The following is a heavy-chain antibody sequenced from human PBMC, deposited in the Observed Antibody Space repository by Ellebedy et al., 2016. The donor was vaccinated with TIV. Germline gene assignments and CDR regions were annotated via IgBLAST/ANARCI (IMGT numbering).Heavy chain of an antibody. CDR1: GFTFSGYS. D-gene: IGHD1-26*01. CDR3: AKGTVGSFPLFDY. J-gene: IGHJ4*02. Sequence: GGSLRLSCVASGFTFSGYSMNWVRQAPGKGLEWVSYISSGSTTIYYADSVKGRFTISRDNSKNTLYLQMNSLRAEDTAVYYCAKGTVGSFPLFDYWGQGTLVTVSS. CDR2: ISSGSTTI. V-gene: IGHV3-48*01.